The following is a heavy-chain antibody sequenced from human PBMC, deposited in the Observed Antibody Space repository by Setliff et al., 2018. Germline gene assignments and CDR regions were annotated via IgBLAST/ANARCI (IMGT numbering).Heavy chain of an antibody. CDR1: GGSLSDYY. CDR3: ARGRMRGSCSGPSCTYDPFDI. CDR2: IYHSGSS. J-gene: IGHJ3*02. D-gene: IGHD2-2*01. V-gene: IGHV4-34*01. Sequence: SETLSLTCTVYGGSLSDYYWGWIRQPPGKGLEWIGSIYHSGSSYYNPSLRSRVTISVDTSKNQFSLILRSVTAADTAVYYCARGRMRGSCSGPSCTYDPFDIWGQGTPVTVSS.